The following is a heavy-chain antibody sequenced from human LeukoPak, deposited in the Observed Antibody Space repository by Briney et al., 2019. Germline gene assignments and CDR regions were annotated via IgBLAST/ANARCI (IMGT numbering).Heavy chain of an antibody. V-gene: IGHV3-21*01. CDR1: GFTFSSYS. Sequence: PGGSLRLSCAASGFTFSSYSMNWVRQAPGKGLEWVSSISSSSSYIYYADSVKGRFTISRDNAKNSLYLQVNSLRAEDTAVYYCARGKAAAPYYFDYWGQGTLVTVSS. CDR3: ARGKAAAPYYFDY. CDR2: ISSSSSYI. D-gene: IGHD6-13*01. J-gene: IGHJ4*02.